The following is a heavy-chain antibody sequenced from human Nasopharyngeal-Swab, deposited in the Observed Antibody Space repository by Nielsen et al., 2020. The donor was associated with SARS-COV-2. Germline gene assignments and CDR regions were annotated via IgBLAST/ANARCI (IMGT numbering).Heavy chain of an antibody. CDR3: ARERGGGYGDY. J-gene: IGHJ4*01. CDR1: GFTFSPYT. Sequence: GESLKISCATSGFTFSPYTMTWVRQAPGKGLQWISYITSGNSVQYADSVRGRFTISRDNAKNSLYLQMNSLTAEDTAVYYCARERGGGYGDYWGQEPWSPSPQ. V-gene: IGHV3-48*04. D-gene: IGHD5-12*01. CDR2: ITSGNSV.